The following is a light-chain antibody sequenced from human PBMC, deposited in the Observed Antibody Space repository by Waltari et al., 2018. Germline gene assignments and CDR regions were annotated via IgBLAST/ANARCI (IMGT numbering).Light chain of an antibody. Sequence: DIVMTQTPLSLSVTPGQQASIPCKSSESLLFSNGKPDMNRFLQRPGQYPQLLIYEVSSRLSGVPDRFSGSGSGTDFTLKISRVEAEDVGIYYCMQGIHLPLTFGGGTKVEIK. CDR1: ESLLFSNGKPD. V-gene: IGKV2-29*02. J-gene: IGKJ4*01. CDR3: MQGIHLPLT. CDR2: EVS.